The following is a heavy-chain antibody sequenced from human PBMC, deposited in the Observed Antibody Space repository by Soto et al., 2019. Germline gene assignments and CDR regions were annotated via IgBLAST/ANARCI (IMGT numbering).Heavy chain of an antibody. CDR1: GGSISSYY. Sequence: SETLSLTCTVSGGSISSYYWSWIRQPPGKGLEWIGYIYYSGSTNYNPSLKSRVTISVDTSKNQFSLKLSSVTAADTAVYYCARKLRYFDRSNGYYYYYGMDVWGQGTTVTVSS. V-gene: IGHV4-59*01. CDR3: ARKLRYFDRSNGYYYYYGMDV. J-gene: IGHJ6*02. CDR2: IYYSGST. D-gene: IGHD3-9*01.